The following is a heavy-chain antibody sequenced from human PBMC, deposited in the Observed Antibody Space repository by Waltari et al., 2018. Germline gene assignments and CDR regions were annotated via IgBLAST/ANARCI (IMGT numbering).Heavy chain of an antibody. V-gene: IGHV1-69*05. CDR1: GGTFSSYA. CDR2: IIPILGTA. Sequence: QVQLVQSGAEVKKPGSSVKVSCKASGGTFSSYAISWVRQAPGQGLEWMGGIIPILGTANYAQKFQGRVTITTDESTSTAYMELSSLRSEDTAVYYCAGAYCGGDCYSGAEYFQHWGQGTLVTVSS. CDR3: AGAYCGGDCYSGAEYFQH. D-gene: IGHD2-21*01. J-gene: IGHJ1*01.